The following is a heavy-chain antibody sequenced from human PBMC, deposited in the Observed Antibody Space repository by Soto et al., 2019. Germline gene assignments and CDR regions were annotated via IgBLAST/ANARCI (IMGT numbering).Heavy chain of an antibody. CDR3: ARARDRDYDFWSGSSAPPYYYLDV. Sequence: PSETLSLTCTVSGGSISSYYWSWIRQPPGKGLEWIGYIYYSGSTNYNPSLKSRVTISVDTSKNQFSLKLSSVTAADTAVYYCARARDRDYDFWSGSSAPPYYYLDVWGKGTTVTVSS. CDR2: IYYSGST. CDR1: GGSISSYY. V-gene: IGHV4-59*08. D-gene: IGHD3-3*01. J-gene: IGHJ6*03.